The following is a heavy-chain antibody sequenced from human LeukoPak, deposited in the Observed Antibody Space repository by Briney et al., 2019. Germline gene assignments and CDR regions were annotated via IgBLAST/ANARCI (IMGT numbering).Heavy chain of an antibody. Sequence: PSETLSLTCTVSGASISSYYWCWIRQPPGKGLEWIGYIYYSGRANYNPSLRSRLTISVDTSKNQFSLKLSSVTAADTAVYYCARGDYYFDYWGQGTLVTVSS. D-gene: IGHD2-21*02. CDR2: IYYSGRA. CDR1: GASISSYY. J-gene: IGHJ4*02. CDR3: ARGDYYFDY. V-gene: IGHV4-59*01.